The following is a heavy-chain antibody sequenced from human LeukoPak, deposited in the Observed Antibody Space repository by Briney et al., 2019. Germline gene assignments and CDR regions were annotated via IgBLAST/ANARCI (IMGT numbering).Heavy chain of an antibody. D-gene: IGHD3-22*01. CDR1: GFTFSSYA. J-gene: IGHJ4*02. CDR3: ARGAYYYED. V-gene: IGHV3-48*01. Sequence: GGSLRLSCAASGFTFSSYALNWVRQAPGKGLEWVSYISSSSSTIYYADSVKGRFTISRDNAKNSLYLQMNSLRAEDTAVYYCARGAYYYEDWGQGTLVTVSS. CDR2: ISSSSSTI.